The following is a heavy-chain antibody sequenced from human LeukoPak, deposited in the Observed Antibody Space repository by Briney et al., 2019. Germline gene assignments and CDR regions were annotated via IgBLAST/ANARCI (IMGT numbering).Heavy chain of an antibody. CDR1: GFTFTNYG. V-gene: IGHV3-23*01. J-gene: IGHJ4*02. Sequence: GESLKISCAASGFTFTNYGMSWVRQAPGKGLEWVSAVSGGGGSTYYADSVKGRFTISRDNSKNTVYLQMNSLRAEDTAVYYCAKEKNSGYYYHFDYWGQGTLVTVSS. CDR2: VSGGGGST. D-gene: IGHD3-22*01. CDR3: AKEKNSGYYYHFDY.